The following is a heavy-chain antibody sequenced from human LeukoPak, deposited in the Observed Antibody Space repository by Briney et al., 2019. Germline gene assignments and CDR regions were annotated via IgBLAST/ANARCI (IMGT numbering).Heavy chain of an antibody. Sequence: GGSLRLSCAASGFSFSTYAMHWVRQAPGKGLDWVAMIWSDGSNQYYADSVKGRFTISRENSRNTLYLQMNSLRAEDTAVYYCARLYGGHIAAAGSDYWGQGTLVTVSS. J-gene: IGHJ4*02. V-gene: IGHV3-33*01. CDR3: ARLYGGHIAAAGSDY. CDR2: IWSDGSNQ. D-gene: IGHD6-13*01. CDR1: GFSFSTYA.